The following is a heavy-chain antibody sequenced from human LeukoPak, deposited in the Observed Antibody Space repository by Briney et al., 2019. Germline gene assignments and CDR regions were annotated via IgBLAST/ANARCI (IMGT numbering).Heavy chain of an antibody. CDR2: IYPGDSDT. CDR1: GYSFTSYW. V-gene: IGHV5-51*01. J-gene: IGHJ4*02. Sequence: GESLKISCKGSGYSFTSYWIGWVRQMPGKGLEWMGIIYPGDSDTRYSPSFQGQVTISADKSISTAYLQWSSLKASDTAMYYCARRARDYYGSGSFDYWGQETLVTVSS. CDR3: ARRARDYYGSGSFDY. D-gene: IGHD3-10*01.